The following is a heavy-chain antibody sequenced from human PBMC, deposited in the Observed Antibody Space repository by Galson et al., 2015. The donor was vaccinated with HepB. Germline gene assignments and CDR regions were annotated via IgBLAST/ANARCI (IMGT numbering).Heavy chain of an antibody. CDR1: GFTFDDYG. Sequence: SLRLSCAAFGFTFDDYGMSWVRQVPGKGLEWASGINWNGEKTMYAESVKGRFTISRDNTKNSLYLQMNSLRVEDTALYYCARPLRVSQILYGFDMWGQGTMVIVSS. J-gene: IGHJ3*02. CDR3: ARPLRVSQILYGFDM. CDR2: INWNGEKT. D-gene: IGHD2-15*01. V-gene: IGHV3-20*04.